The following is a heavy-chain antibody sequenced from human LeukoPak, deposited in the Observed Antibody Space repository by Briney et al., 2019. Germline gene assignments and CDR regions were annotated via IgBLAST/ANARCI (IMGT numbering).Heavy chain of an antibody. CDR2: IWYDGSNK. V-gene: IGHV3-33*06. J-gene: IGHJ4*02. CDR3: AKDTSITIFGVVIPGDYFDY. CDR1: GFTFSSYG. Sequence: PGGSLRLSCAASGFTFSSYGMHWVRQAPGKGLEWVAVIWYDGSNKYYADSVKGRFTISRDNSKNTLYLQMNSLRAEDTAVYYCAKDTSITIFGVVIPGDYFDYWGQGTLVTVSS. D-gene: IGHD3-3*01.